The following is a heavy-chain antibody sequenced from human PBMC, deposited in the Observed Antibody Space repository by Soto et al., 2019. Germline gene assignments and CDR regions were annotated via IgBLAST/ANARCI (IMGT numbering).Heavy chain of an antibody. V-gene: IGHV4-61*01. D-gene: IGHD3-22*01. CDR1: GGSVSSGSYY. CDR3: ARVVYYDSSRYYPFDP. Sequence: SETLSLTCTVSGGSVSSGSYYWSWIRQPPGKGLEWIGYIYYSGSTNYNPSLKSRVTISVDTSKNQFSLKLSSVTAADTAVYYCARVVYYDSSRYYPFDPWGQGILVTVSS. CDR2: IYYSGST. J-gene: IGHJ5*02.